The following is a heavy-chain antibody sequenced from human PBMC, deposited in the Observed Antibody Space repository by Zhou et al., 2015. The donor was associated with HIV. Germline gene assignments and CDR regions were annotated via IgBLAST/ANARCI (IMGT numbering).Heavy chain of an antibody. CDR2: MNPNSGNT. Sequence: QVQLVQSGAEVKKPGASVKVSCKASGYTFTSYDINWVRQATGQGLEWMGWMNPNSGNTGCAQKFQGRVTMTRNTSINTAYMELSSLRSEDTAVYYCARGYCSSTTCYTPYYYGMDVWGQGTTVTVSS. D-gene: IGHD2-2*02. CDR1: GYTFTSYD. CDR3: ARGYCSSTTCYTPYYYGMDV. J-gene: IGHJ6*02. V-gene: IGHV1-8*01.